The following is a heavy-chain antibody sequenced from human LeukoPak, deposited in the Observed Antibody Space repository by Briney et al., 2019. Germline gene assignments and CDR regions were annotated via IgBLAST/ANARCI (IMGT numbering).Heavy chain of an antibody. V-gene: IGHV1-69*04. J-gene: IGHJ4*02. CDR2: IIPILGIA. D-gene: IGHD5-12*01. CDR3: ARLNSGYDLYYFDY. CDR1: GGTFSSYA. Sequence: GSSVKVSCKASGGTFSSYAISWVRQAPGQGLEWMGRIIPILGIANYAQKFQGRVTITADKSTSTAYMELSSLRSEDTAVYYCARLNSGYDLYYFDYWGQGTLVTVSS.